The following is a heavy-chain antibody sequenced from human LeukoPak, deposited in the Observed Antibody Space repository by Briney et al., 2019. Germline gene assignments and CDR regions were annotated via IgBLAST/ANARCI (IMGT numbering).Heavy chain of an antibody. CDR2: ISYDGSNK. V-gene: IGHV3-30*18. CDR1: GFTFRSYG. CDR3: AKDYSGYYSYFDY. D-gene: IGHD3-22*01. J-gene: IGHJ4*02. Sequence: GGSLRLSCVASGFTFRSYGMHWVRQAPGKGLEWVVVISYDGSNKYYADSVKGRFTISRDNSKNTLYLQMNSLRAEDTAVYYCAKDYSGYYSYFDYWGQGTLVTVSS.